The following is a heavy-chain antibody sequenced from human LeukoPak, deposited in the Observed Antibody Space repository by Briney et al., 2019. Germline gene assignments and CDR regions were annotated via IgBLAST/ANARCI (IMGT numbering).Heavy chain of an antibody. D-gene: IGHD2-21*01. CDR2: ISGSSVAI. V-gene: IGHV3-48*01. Sequence: GGSLRLSCEVSGFTFDSFGLSWVRQAPGKGPEWIAYISGSSVAIYYADSVKGRFTISRDNAKNSLSLQMNSLRAEDTAVYYCARDLRQVMWGFFDYWGQGTLVTVSS. CDR3: ARDLRQVMWGFFDY. CDR1: GFTFDSFG. J-gene: IGHJ4*02.